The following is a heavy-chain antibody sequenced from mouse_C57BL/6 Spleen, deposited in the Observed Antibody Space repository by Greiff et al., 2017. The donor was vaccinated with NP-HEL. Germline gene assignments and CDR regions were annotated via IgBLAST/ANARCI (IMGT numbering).Heavy chain of an antibody. J-gene: IGHJ2*01. CDR3: ARVITRDY. V-gene: IGHV1S81*02. CDR1: GYTFTSYW. D-gene: IGHD6-1*01. Sequence: QVQLQQPGAELVKPGASVKLSCKASGYTFTSYWMHWVKQRPGQGLEWIGEINPSNGRTNYNEKCKSKATLTVDKSSSTAYMQLSSPTSEDSAVCYCARVITRDYWGQGTTLTVSS. CDR2: INPSNGRT.